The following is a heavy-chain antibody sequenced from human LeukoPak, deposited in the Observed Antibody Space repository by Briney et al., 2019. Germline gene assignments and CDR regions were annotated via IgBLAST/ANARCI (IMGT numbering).Heavy chain of an antibody. CDR3: ARADGDFFVAHFFLDY. J-gene: IGHJ4*02. Sequence: GASVKVSCKTSGYTFTGYFMHWVRQAPGQGLEWMGRINPNSGATNYAQKFQGRVTMTRDTSISTAYMELNGLTSDDAAVYYCARADGDFFVAHFFLDYWGQGTLVTVSS. CDR1: GYTFTGYF. D-gene: IGHD4-17*01. CDR2: INPNSGAT. V-gene: IGHV1-2*06.